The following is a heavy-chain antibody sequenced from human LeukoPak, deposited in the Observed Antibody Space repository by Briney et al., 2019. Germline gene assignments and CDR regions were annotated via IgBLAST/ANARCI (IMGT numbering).Heavy chain of an antibody. CDR2: INPNSGGT. D-gene: IGHD6-13*01. Sequence: ASVKVSCKASGYTFTGYYMHWVRQAPGQGLEWMGWINPNSGGTNYAQKFQGRVTMTTDTSISTAYMELTRLRSDDTAVYYRATWGITWCDYWGQGTLVTVSS. V-gene: IGHV1-2*02. CDR3: ATWGITWCDY. CDR1: GYTFTGYY. J-gene: IGHJ4*02.